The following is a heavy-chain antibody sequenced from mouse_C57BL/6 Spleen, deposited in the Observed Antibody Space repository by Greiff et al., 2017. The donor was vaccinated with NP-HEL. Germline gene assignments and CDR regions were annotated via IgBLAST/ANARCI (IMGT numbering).Heavy chain of an antibody. V-gene: IGHV1-50*01. Sequence: QVQLQQPGAELVKPGASVKLSCKASGYTFTSYWMQWVKQRPGQGLEWIGEIDPSDSYTNYNQKFKGKATLTVDTSSSTAYMQLSSLTSEDSAVYYCAREGGSYYFDYWGQGTTLTVSS. D-gene: IGHD1-1*02. CDR3: AREGGSYYFDY. CDR1: GYTFTSYW. CDR2: IDPSDSYT. J-gene: IGHJ2*01.